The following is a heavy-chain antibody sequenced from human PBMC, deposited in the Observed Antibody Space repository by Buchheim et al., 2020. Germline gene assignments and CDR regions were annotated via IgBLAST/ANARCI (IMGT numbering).Heavy chain of an antibody. J-gene: IGHJ4*02. CDR3: ARDAPTVTDYYFDY. CDR1: GFTFSSYW. D-gene: IGHD4-17*01. V-gene: IGHV3-7*03. Sequence: EVQLVESGGGLVQPGGSLRLSCAASGFTFSSYWMSWVRQAPGKGLEWVANIKQDGSEKYYVDYVTGRFTISRDNAKNSLYLQMNSLRAEDTAVYYCARDAPTVTDYYFDYWGQRTL. CDR2: IKQDGSEK.